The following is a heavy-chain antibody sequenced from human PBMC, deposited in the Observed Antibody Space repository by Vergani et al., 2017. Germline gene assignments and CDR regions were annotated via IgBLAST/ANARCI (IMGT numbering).Heavy chain of an antibody. D-gene: IGHD2-2*01. CDR1: GFTFSSHA. CDR3: AKGVYCSSTSCYEGRGYYYGMGV. J-gene: IGHJ6*02. Sequence: EVQLLQSEGAVVQPGGSLRLSCVASGFTFSSHAMSWVRQGHGQGLEWVSSISGSGGNTYYANSVKGRFTISRDNSKNTLYLQMNSLRADDTAVYYCAKGVYCSSTSCYEGRGYYYGMGVWGQGP. CDR2: ISGSGGNT. V-gene: IGHV3-23*01.